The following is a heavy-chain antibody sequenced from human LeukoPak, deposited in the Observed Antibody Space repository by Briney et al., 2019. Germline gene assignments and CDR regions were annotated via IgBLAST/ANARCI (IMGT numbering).Heavy chain of an antibody. J-gene: IGHJ6*03. D-gene: IGHD2-21*01. CDR3: ARDPSLGVGKYYYYYYMDV. Sequence: GASVKVSCKASGYTFTGYYMHWVRQAPGQGLEWMGWINPNSGGTNYAQKFQGRVTMTRDTSISTAYMELSRLRSDNTAVYYCARDPSLGVGKYYYYYYMDVWGKGTTVTVSS. V-gene: IGHV1-2*02. CDR1: GYTFTGYY. CDR2: INPNSGGT.